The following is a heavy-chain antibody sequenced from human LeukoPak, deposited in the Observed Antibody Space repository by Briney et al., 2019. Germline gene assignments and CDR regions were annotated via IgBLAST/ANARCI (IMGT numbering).Heavy chain of an antibody. CDR1: GFTFSSYW. CDR3: ARARTDY. Sequence: GGSLRLSCAASGFTFSSYWMHWVRHAPGKGLVWVSRSDGSSTSYADSVKGRFTISRDNSKNTLYLQMNSLRAEDTAVYYCARARTDYWGQGTLVTVSS. CDR2: SDGSST. J-gene: IGHJ4*02. V-gene: IGHV3-74*01.